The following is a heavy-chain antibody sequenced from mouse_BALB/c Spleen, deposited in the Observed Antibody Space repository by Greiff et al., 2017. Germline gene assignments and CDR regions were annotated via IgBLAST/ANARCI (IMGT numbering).Heavy chain of an antibody. CDR2: ISSGSSTI. Sequence: EVQRVESGGGLVQPGGSRKLSCAASGFTFSSFGMHWVRQAPEKGLEWVAYISSGSSTIYYADTVKGRFTITRDNPKNTLFLQMTSLRSEDTAMYYCAWTEARDDWGKGTSVTVST. CDR3: AWTEARDD. CDR1: GFTFSSFG. J-gene: IGHJ4*01. V-gene: IGHV5-17*02.